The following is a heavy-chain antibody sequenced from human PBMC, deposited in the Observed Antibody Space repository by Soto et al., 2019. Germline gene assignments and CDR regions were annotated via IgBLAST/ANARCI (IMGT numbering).Heavy chain of an antibody. V-gene: IGHV3-23*01. CDR1: GFTLSSYA. D-gene: IGHD5-18*01. CDR3: AKGNTRFHYGMDV. J-gene: IGHJ6*02. Sequence: PGGSLRLSCAASGFTLSSYAMSWVRQAPGKGLEWVSAISGSGGSTYYADSVKGRFTISRDNSKNTLYLQMNSLRAEDTAVYYCAKGNTRFHYGMDVWGQGTTVTVSS. CDR2: ISGSGGST.